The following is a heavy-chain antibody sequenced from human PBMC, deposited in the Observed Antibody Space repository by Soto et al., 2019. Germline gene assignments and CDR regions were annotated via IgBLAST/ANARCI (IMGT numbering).Heavy chain of an antibody. CDR3: VKDHCGGDCYSDPYFDY. CDR2: IWFDGSKQ. V-gene: IGHV3-33*06. J-gene: IGHJ4*02. D-gene: IGHD2-21*02. Sequence: QVQLVESGGGVVQPGRSLRLSCVASGFSFTTYGLHWVRQAPGKGLEWVAVIWFDGSKQYYADSVKSRFTISRDNSKNIVYLEMNSMRVEDTAVYYCVKDHCGGDCYSDPYFDYWGQGTLVTVSS. CDR1: GFSFTTYG.